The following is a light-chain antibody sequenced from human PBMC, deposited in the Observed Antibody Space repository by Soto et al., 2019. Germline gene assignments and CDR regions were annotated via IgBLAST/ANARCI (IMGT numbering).Light chain of an antibody. CDR3: QQFNSYPLT. Sequence: DIQMTQSPSTLSASVGDRVTITCRASQSISVWLAWYQQKAGKAPNLLIYVASTLQSGVPSRFSGSGSGTDFTLTISSLQPEDFATYYCQQFNSYPLTFGQGTRLEI. CDR2: VAS. J-gene: IGKJ5*01. CDR1: QSISVW. V-gene: IGKV1-5*01.